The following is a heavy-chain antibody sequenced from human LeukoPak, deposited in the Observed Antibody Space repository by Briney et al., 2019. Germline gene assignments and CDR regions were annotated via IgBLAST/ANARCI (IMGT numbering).Heavy chain of an antibody. V-gene: IGHV4-61*01. D-gene: IGHD5-18*01. J-gene: IGHJ4*02. CDR1: GGSVSSGSHY. CDR3: AREYSYAYFDY. CDR2: IYYIGST. Sequence: SETLSLTCTVSGGSVSSGSHYWSWIRQPPGRGLEWIGHIYYIGSTNYNPSLKSRVTISVDTSKNQFSLKLSSVTAADTAVYHCAREYSYAYFDYWGQGTLVTVSS.